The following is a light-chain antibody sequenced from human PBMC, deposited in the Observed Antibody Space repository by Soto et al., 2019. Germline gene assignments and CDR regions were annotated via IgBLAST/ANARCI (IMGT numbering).Light chain of an antibody. CDR3: QQSYGTPWT. CDR2: AAS. CDR1: QSITTY. Sequence: DIQMTQSPSSLSASVGDRVTVTCRASQSITTYLNWYQQKPGKAPKLLIYAASSLQSGVPSRFSGSGSGTDLTLTITSLQPEDFATYICQQSYGTPWTFGRGTKVDIK. V-gene: IGKV1-39*01. J-gene: IGKJ1*01.